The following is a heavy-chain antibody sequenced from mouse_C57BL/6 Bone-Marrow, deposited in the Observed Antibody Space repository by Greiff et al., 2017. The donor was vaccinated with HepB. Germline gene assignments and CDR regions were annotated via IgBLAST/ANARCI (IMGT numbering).Heavy chain of an antibody. CDR3: ARTPYGNYALDY. CDR2: IYPGSGST. D-gene: IGHD2-1*01. J-gene: IGHJ2*01. Sequence: VQLQQPGAELVKPGASVKMSCKASGYTFTSYWITWVKQRPGQGLEWIGDIYPGSGSTNYNEKFKSKATLTVDTSSSTAYMQLSSLTSEDSAVYYCARTPYGNYALDYWGQGTTLTVSS. CDR1: GYTFTSYW. V-gene: IGHV1-55*01.